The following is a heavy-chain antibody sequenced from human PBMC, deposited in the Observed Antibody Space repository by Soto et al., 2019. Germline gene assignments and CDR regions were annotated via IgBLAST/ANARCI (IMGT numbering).Heavy chain of an antibody. D-gene: IGHD3-22*01. J-gene: IGHJ6*02. CDR1: GFTFSSYT. CDR2: ISYDGSNK. CDR3: ARDRLLITMIVVVPGTDYYYYYGMDV. Sequence: PGGSLRLSCAASGFTFSSYTMHLVRQAPGKGLEWVAVISYDGSNKYYADSVKGRFTISRDNSKNTLYLQMNSLRAEDTAVYYCARDRLLITMIVVVPGTDYYYYYGMDVWGQGTTVTVSS. V-gene: IGHV3-30-3*01.